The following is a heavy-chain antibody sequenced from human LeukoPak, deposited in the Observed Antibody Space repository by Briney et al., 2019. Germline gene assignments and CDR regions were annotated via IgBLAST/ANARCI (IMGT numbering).Heavy chain of an antibody. CDR1: GFTFSAYG. CDR3: ARGLGYCSGGSCYSGVAVDY. Sequence: GGSLRLSCAASGFTFSAYGMHWVRLAPGKGLEWVAVISYDGSNKYYADSVKGRFTISRDNSKNTLYLQMNSLRAEDTAVYYCARGLGYCSGGSCYSGVAVDYWGQGTLVTVSS. J-gene: IGHJ4*02. D-gene: IGHD2-15*01. CDR2: ISYDGSNK. V-gene: IGHV3-30*03.